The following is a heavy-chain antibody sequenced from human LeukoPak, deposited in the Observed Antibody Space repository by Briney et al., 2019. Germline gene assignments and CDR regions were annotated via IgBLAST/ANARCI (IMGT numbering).Heavy chain of an antibody. CDR2: TYYRSKWYN. CDR3: ARADTAYSSTWYFDD. CDR1: GDSVSSNSAA. Sequence: SQTLSLTCAISGDSVSSNSAAWNWIRQSPSRGLEWLGSTYYRSKWYNDYAVSVKSRISINADTSKNQFSLQLNSVTPDDTAVYHCARADTAYSSTWYFDDWGQGTLVTVSS. D-gene: IGHD6-13*01. J-gene: IGHJ4*02. V-gene: IGHV6-1*01.